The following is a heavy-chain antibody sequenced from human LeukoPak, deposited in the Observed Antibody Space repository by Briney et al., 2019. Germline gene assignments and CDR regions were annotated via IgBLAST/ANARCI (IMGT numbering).Heavy chain of an antibody. CDR1: GIPFSDYY. J-gene: IGHJ4*02. D-gene: IGHD6-13*01. CDR3: AAGTAADF. Sequence: GGSLRLSCVVSGIPFSDYYMNWIRKAPGKGLEWISYISSSSSYTDYADSVKGRFTISRDNARSALYLQMHSLRLEDTAVYYCAAGTAADFWGQGTLVTVSS. V-gene: IGHV3-11*03. CDR2: ISSSSSYT.